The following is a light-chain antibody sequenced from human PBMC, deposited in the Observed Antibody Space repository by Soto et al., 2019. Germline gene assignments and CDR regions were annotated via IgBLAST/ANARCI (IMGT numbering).Light chain of an antibody. CDR3: QQHGSSLNMYT. J-gene: IGKJ2*01. CDR1: QSVSTSY. Sequence: EIVLTQSPGTLSLSPGDSATLSCSTSQSVSTSYLAWYQQKRGQAPRLLIYAASSRATGIPDRFSGSGPGADFTLTISRLEPEDSAVYYLQQHGSSLNMYTFVPGTNLEI. CDR2: AAS. V-gene: IGKV3-20*01.